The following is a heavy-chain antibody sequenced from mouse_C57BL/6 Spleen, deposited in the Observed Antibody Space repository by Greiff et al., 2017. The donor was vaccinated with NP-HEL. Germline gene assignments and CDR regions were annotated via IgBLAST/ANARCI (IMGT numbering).Heavy chain of an antibody. CDR2: INPSNGGT. Sequence: QVQLQQPGTELVKPGASVKLSCKASGYTFTSYWMHWVKQRPGQGLEWIGNINPSNGGTNYNEKFKSKATLTVDKSSSTAYKQLSNLTTEDSADEKCGRLGGIHGKEYRGKGTSVTVAT. CDR1: GYTFTSYW. J-gene: IGHJ4*01. D-gene: IGHD4-1*01. CDR3: GRLGGIHGKEY. V-gene: IGHV1-53*01.